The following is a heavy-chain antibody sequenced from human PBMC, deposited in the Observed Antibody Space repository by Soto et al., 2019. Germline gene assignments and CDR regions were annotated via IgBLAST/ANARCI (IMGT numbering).Heavy chain of an antibody. V-gene: IGHV3-7*01. CDR2: IKEDGSRA. D-gene: IGHD1-1*01. CDR3: GRDRAYKTFDY. Sequence: DVQLVESGGGLVQPGGSLRLSCAASGFSFPTSWMIWVRQAPGKGLEWVANIKEDGSRAYYADSVKGRFTISRDNAKDSLYLQMNSLRAEDTAVYYCGRDRAYKTFDYWGQGTLVTVSS. J-gene: IGHJ4*02. CDR1: GFSFPTSW.